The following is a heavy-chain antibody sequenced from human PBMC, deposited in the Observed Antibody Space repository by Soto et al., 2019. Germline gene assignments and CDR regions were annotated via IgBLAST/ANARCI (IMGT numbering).Heavy chain of an antibody. CDR3: AREASYYYGSGSPSGYYYYYMDV. CDR1: GGTFSSYA. Sequence: SVKVSCKASGGTFSSYAISWVRQAPGQGLEWMGGIIPNSGNTDYAQKFQGRVTMTTDTSISTAYMELSSLRSEDTAVYYCAREASYYYGSGSPSGYYYYYMDVWGKGTTVTVSS. CDR2: IIPNSGNT. V-gene: IGHV1-69*10. J-gene: IGHJ6*03. D-gene: IGHD3-10*01.